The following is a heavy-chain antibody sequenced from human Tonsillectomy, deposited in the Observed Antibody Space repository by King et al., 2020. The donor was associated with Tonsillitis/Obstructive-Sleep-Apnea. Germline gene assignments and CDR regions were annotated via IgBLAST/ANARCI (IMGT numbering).Heavy chain of an antibody. D-gene: IGHD2-2*01. CDR1: GYSFTSYW. CDR2: IYPGDSHT. V-gene: IGHV5-51*01. J-gene: IGHJ4*02. Sequence: QLVQSGAEVKKPGESLKISCKGSGYSFTSYWIGWVRQMPGKGLEWMGFIYPGDSHTRYSPSFQGQVTISDDKSISTAYLQWSSLKASDTAMYYCARSKVGIVVVPAAPFDYWGQGTLVTVSS. CDR3: ARSKVGIVVVPAAPFDY.